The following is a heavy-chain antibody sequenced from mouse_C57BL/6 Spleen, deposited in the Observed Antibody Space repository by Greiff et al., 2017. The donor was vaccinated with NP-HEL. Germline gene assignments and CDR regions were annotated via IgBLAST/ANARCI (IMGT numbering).Heavy chain of an antibody. V-gene: IGHV1-69*01. CDR1: GYTFTSYW. Sequence: VQLQQPGAELVMPGASVKLSCKASGYTFTSYWMHWVKQRPGQGLEWIGEIDPSDSYTNYNQKFKGKSTLTVDKSSSTAYMQLSSLTSEDSAVYYCARNDGDPAWFAYGGQGTLVTVSA. CDR3: ARNDGDPAWFAY. J-gene: IGHJ3*01. D-gene: IGHD2-13*01. CDR2: IDPSDSYT.